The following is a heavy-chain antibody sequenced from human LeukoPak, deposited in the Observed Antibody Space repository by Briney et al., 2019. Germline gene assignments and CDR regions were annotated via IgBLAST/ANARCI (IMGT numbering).Heavy chain of an antibody. CDR2: IIPVFETA. J-gene: IGHJ3*02. Sequence: ASVKVSCKASGGTFRSQAVSWVRQAPGQGLEWMGGIIPVFETANYAQKVQGRITISKDDSTSTAYMELSSLTSEDTAEYYCARDTYAYKGGYAFDIWGQGTMVTVSS. CDR3: ARDTYAYKGGYAFDI. CDR1: GGTFRSQA. D-gene: IGHD5-24*01. V-gene: IGHV1-69*05.